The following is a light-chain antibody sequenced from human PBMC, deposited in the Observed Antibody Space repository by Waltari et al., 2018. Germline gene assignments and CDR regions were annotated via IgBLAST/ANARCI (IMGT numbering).Light chain of an antibody. CDR1: NSDVGGYDF. V-gene: IGLV2-14*03. J-gene: IGLJ2*01. Sequence: QSALTQPASVSGSPGQSITISCTGTNSDVGGYDFVSWYQQYPGKAPKLVIYDVYYRPSVVSDRFSASKSGNTASLTISGLQTVDEADYYCSSYTSISTSVVFGGGTKLTVL. CDR3: SSYTSISTSVV. CDR2: DVY.